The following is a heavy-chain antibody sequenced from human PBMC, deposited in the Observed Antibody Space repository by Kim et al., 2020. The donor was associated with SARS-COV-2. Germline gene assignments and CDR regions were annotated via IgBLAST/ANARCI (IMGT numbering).Heavy chain of an antibody. Sequence: RGRVTVSRNNAKNTLYLQMESLRAEDTAVYYCARDRRRNYYDRSGYYIDYWGQGTLVTVSS. CDR3: ARDRRRNYYDRSGYYIDY. D-gene: IGHD3-22*01. V-gene: IGHV3-11*05. J-gene: IGHJ4*02.